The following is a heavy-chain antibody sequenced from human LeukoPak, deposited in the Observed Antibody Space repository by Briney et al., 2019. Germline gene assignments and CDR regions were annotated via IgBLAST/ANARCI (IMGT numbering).Heavy chain of an antibody. CDR2: INNDGINT. V-gene: IGHV3-74*01. CDR3: ARDKGYSSDY. D-gene: IGHD2-15*01. CDR1: GFSLSSYW. Sequence: PGGSLRLSCAASGFSLSSYWMHWVRQAPGKGLVGVSRINNDGINTNYADSVKGRFTISKDNAKNTLYLQINSLRAEDTAVYYCARDKGYSSDYWGQGTLVTVSS. J-gene: IGHJ4*02.